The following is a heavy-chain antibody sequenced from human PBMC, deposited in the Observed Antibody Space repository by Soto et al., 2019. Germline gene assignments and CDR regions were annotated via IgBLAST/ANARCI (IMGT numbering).Heavy chain of an antibody. CDR1: GGTFSSYA. Sequence: QVQLVQSGAEVKKPGSSVKVSCKASGGTFSSYAISWVRQAPGQGLEWMGGIIPIFGTANYAQKFQGRVTITADESKSTADMEMSCLRSEDTAVYYCARDSVAAAGRAGMDVWGQGTTVTVYS. CDR2: IIPIFGTA. D-gene: IGHD6-13*01. V-gene: IGHV1-69*01. CDR3: ARDSVAAAGRAGMDV. J-gene: IGHJ6*02.